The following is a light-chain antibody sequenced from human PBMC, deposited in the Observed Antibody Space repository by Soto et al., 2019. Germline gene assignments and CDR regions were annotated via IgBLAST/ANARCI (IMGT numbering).Light chain of an antibody. CDR1: QGINNW. CDR2: TAS. CDR3: QQTNSFPLT. Sequence: DIQMTQSPSSVSASVGDRVTITCRASQGINNWLAWFQQRPGKAPKLLIYTASTLQAGVPSRFSGSGSGTDFIHTISTLQPEDFATYYCQQTNSFPLTFGGGTKVEIK. V-gene: IGKV1-12*01. J-gene: IGKJ4*02.